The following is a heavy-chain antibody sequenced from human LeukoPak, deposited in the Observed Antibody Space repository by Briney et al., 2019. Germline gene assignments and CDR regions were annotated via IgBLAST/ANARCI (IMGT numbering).Heavy chain of an antibody. CDR1: GGTFSSYA. Sequence: SVKVSCKASGGTFSSYAISWVRQAPGQGLEWMGGITPIFGTANYAQKFQGRVTITADESTSTAYMELSSLRSEDTAVYYCARAFYDSSGLMYFDYWGQGTLVTVSS. CDR2: ITPIFGTA. J-gene: IGHJ4*02. V-gene: IGHV1-69*01. D-gene: IGHD3-22*01. CDR3: ARAFYDSSGLMYFDY.